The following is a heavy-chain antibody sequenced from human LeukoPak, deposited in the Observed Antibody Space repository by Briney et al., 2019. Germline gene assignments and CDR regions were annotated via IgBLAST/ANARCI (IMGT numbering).Heavy chain of an antibody. CDR3: ARSVGIGGLVDY. CDR2: MHYSGNFYSGSA. J-gene: IGHJ4*02. V-gene: IGHV4-39*07. Sequence: SETLSLTCTVSGGSISGSRYYWAWIRQPPGKGLEWIGSMHYSGNFYSGSAYYNPSLRSRVTISVDTSQNQFSLKLSSVTAADTAVYYCARSVGIGGLVDYWGQGTLVTVSS. CDR1: GGSISGSRYY. D-gene: IGHD2-21*01.